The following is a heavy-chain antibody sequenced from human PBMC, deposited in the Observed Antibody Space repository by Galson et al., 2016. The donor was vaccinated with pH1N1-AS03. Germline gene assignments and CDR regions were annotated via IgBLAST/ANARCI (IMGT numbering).Heavy chain of an antibody. CDR2: IIPTLGAP. D-gene: IGHD3-10*01. CDR3: ARGGFNKYYFDQ. CDR1: GGTFSRYV. V-gene: IGHV1-69*01. Sequence: SGGTFSRYVISWVRQAPGQGLEWMGGIIPTLGAPNYAQKFQGRVTITADESTHIVYMELSSLRSVDTAVYYCARGGFNKYYFDQWGQGTTVIVSS. J-gene: IGHJ4*03.